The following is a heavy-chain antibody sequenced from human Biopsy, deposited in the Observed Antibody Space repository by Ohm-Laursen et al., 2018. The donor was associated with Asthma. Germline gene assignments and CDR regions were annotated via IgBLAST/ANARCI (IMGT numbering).Heavy chain of an antibody. Sequence: SVKVSCKAPGGTFSNFAISWVRQAPGQGLEWLGGVMTVFGTTNYAQKFQGRVTITADESTSTAYMEVTSLRSEDTAIYYCARCQVGYSSGWSLLLKKIYYSGMDVWGRGTAVTVSS. V-gene: IGHV1-69*13. D-gene: IGHD6-19*01. CDR1: GGTFSNFA. J-gene: IGHJ6*02. CDR3: ARCQVGYSSGWSLLLKKIYYSGMDV. CDR2: VMTVFGTT.